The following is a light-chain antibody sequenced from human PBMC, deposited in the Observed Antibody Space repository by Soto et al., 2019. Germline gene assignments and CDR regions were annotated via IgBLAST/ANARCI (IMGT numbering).Light chain of an antibody. J-gene: IGKJ1*01. CDR1: QSVSSY. Sequence: EIVFKPSKDTLSLSPGERATLSCRASQSVSSYLAWYQQKPGQAPRLLIYDASNRATGIPARFSGSGSGTDFTLTISSLEPEDFAVYYCQQRSNWPPTFGQGTKV. CDR3: QQRSNWPPT. V-gene: IGKV3-11*01. CDR2: DAS.